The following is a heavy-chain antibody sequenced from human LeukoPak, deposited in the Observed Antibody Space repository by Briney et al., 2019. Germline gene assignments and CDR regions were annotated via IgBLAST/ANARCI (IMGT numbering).Heavy chain of an antibody. CDR2: MSPNSGNT. J-gene: IGHJ4*02. Sequence: ASVKVSCKASGYTFTSYNINWVRQATGQGPEWMGWMSPNSGNTGYAQKFQGRVTITRTTSISTAYMELSSLRSEDTAVYYCARGGLVDTAVDFDYWGQGTLVTVSS. CDR1: GYTFTSYN. CDR3: ARGGLVDTAVDFDY. V-gene: IGHV1-8*03. D-gene: IGHD5-18*01.